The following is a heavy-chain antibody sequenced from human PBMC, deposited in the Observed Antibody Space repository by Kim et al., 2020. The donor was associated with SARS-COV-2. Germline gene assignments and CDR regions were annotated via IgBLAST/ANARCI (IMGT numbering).Heavy chain of an antibody. CDR1: VFTFSDYY. CDR3: ARDRNRGWLQKERATGFDY. D-gene: IGHD5-12*01. V-gene: IGHV3-11*05. Sequence: GGSLRLSCAASVFTFSDYYMSWIRQAPGKGLEWVSYISSSSSYTNYADSVKGRFTISRDNAKNSLYLQMNSLRAEDTAVYYCARDRNRGWLQKERATGFDYWGQGTLVTVSS. CDR2: ISSSSSYT. J-gene: IGHJ4*02.